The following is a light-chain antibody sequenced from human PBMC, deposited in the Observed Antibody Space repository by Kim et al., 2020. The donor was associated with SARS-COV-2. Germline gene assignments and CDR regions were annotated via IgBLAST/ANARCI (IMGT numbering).Light chain of an antibody. J-gene: IGKJ2*02. Sequence: LSPGERATLSCSASQSISSSSLAWYQQKPGQAPRLLIYDTSTRATGIPDKFSGSGSGTDFSLTISRLEAEDFAVYYCQQHGSTPRTFGQGTKLEI. CDR2: DTS. CDR1: QSISSSS. V-gene: IGKV3-20*01. CDR3: QQHGSTPRT.